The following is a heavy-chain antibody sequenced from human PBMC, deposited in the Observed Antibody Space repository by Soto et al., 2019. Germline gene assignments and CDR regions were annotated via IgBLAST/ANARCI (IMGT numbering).Heavy chain of an antibody. D-gene: IGHD4-17*01. V-gene: IGHV3-30*04. CDR3: AREKAGGDYVVDH. J-gene: IGHJ4*02. Sequence: QVQLVESGGGVVQPGRSLRLSCAASGFTFTGYAMHWVRQAPGKGLEWVTVISYDGKKEYYAEAVKGRFTISRDDSKNTLYVQVNSLREEDTAVYYCAREKAGGDYVVDHLGQGTLVIVS. CDR1: GFTFTGYA. CDR2: ISYDGKKE.